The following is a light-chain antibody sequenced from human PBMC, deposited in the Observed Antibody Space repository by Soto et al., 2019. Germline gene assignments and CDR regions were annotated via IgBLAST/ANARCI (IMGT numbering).Light chain of an antibody. V-gene: IGKV3-20*01. CDR1: QSLSGNN. J-gene: IGKJ2*01. CDR2: DAS. CDR3: QQSSTSPFT. Sequence: EIVLTQSPGTLSLSPGERATLSCRASQSLSGNNLAWYQKKPGQAPRLLIYDASTRATGIPDRFSGSGSWTDFIFTISRLEPEDFAVYYCQQSSTSPFTFGQGSNLEIK.